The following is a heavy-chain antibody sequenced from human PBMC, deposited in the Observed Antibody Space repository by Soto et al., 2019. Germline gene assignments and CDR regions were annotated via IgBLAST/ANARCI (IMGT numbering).Heavy chain of an antibody. D-gene: IGHD3-3*01. CDR3: ARTLFTKSRSMDEWFDP. CDR1: GSPIRSYY. J-gene: IGHJ5*02. Sequence: SETLSPTCTVSGSPIRSYYWSWIRQPPGKGLEWIGYIYDSGSTNYNPSLKSRVTISVDTSKNQFSLKLSSVTAADTAVYYCARTLFTKSRSMDEWFDPWGQGTLVTVSS. CDR2: IYDSGST. V-gene: IGHV4-59*01.